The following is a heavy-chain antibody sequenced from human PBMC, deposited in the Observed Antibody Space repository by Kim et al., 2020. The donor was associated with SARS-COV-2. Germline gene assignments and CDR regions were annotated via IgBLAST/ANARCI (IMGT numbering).Heavy chain of an antibody. CDR3: ARGGVTSWGGDMEAFDI. J-gene: IGHJ3*02. CDR1: AFTFRHYA. CDR2: ISYDGSSR. V-gene: IGHV3-30-3*01. Sequence: GGSLRLSCAASAFTFRHYAMHWVRQAPGKGLEWVASISYDGSSRYYLDSVKGRFTISRDNSRNTLYLQMNSLRPEDTALYFCARGGVTSWGGDMEAFDIWGQGTVVTVSS. D-gene: IGHD2-21*01.